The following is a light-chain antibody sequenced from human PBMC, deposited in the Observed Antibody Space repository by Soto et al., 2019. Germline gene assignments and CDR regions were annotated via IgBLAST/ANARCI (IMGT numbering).Light chain of an antibody. CDR1: QRIDRY. J-gene: IGKJ1*01. V-gene: IGKV1-5*01. Sequence: DIQLTQSPSTLSASVGDRVTITCRASQRIDRYLAWYQQKPGKALKLLVYDASTLEGGVPSRFSGSGSATEFILTISSLQPDDFATYYCQQYKDDAWTFGQGTRVEIK. CDR3: QQYKDDAWT. CDR2: DAS.